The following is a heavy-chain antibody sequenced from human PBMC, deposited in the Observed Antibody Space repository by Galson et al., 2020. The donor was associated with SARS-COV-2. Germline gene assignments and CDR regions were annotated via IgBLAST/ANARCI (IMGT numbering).Heavy chain of an antibody. CDR1: GFTLSSYS. D-gene: IGHD1-26*01. CDR2: ISSSSSYI. Sequence: GGSLRLSCAASGFTLSSYSMNWVRQAPGKRLEWLSSISSSSSYIYYADSVKGRFTISRDNAKNSLYLQMNSLRAEDTAVYYCAPWEDYSYYYMDVWCKGTTVTVSS. J-gene: IGHJ6*03. V-gene: IGHV3-21*01. CDR3: APWEDYSYYYMDV.